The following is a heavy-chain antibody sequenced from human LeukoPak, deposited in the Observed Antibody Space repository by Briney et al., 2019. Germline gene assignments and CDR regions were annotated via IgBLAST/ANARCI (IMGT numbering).Heavy chain of an antibody. V-gene: IGHV3-72*01. Sequence: LSLTCAVYGESFSGYYWSWIRQPPGKGLEWVGRTRNKVMGYTTEYAASVKDRFTISRGDSENSLYLHMNNLETEDTAVYYCARGRYSSGWRAIDYWGQGTLVTVSS. CDR3: ARGRYSSGWRAIDY. D-gene: IGHD6-19*01. J-gene: IGHJ4*02. CDR1: GESFSGYY. CDR2: TRNKVMGYTT.